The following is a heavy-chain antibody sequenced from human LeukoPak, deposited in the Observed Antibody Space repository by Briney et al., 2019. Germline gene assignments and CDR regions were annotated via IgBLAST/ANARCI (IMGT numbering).Heavy chain of an antibody. CDR3: ARGVLRYFARWFDP. CDR2: IHTSGST. CDR1: GGSISTYY. J-gene: IGHJ5*02. D-gene: IGHD3-9*01. V-gene: IGHV4-4*07. Sequence: SETLSLTCSVSGGSISTYYGSWIRQSAGKGLEWIGRIHTSGSTNYNPSLKSRVTMSVDTSKNQFSLKVSSVSAADTAVYYCARGVLRYFARWFDPWGQGTLVTVSS.